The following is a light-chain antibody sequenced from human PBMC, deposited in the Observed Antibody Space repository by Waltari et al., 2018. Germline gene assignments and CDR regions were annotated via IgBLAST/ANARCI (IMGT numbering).Light chain of an antibody. CDR2: EVT. V-gene: IGLV2-14*01. CDR3: SSYTDSDSVV. Sequence: QSVLIQPASVSGSPGQSIIISCTGTSGDLGSYNFSSWYQQHPGKVPKLLIFEVTNRPSGVSNRFSGSKSGNTASLTISGLQAEDEADYYCSSYTDSDSVVFGGGTKLTVL. J-gene: IGLJ2*01. CDR1: SGDLGSYNF.